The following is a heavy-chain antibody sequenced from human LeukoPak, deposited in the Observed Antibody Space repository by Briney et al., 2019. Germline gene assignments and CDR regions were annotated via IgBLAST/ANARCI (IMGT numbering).Heavy chain of an antibody. V-gene: IGHV3-21*01. Sequence: PGGSLRLSCAASGFTFSTYSMNWVRQAPGKGLEWVSSITGSSNYMYYADSVKGRFTISRDNAKNSLYLQMNSLRAEDTAVYYCASFMTTVSISDYWGQGTLVTVSS. CDR1: GFTFSTYS. D-gene: IGHD4-17*01. CDR3: ASFMTTVSISDY. J-gene: IGHJ4*02. CDR2: ITGSSNYM.